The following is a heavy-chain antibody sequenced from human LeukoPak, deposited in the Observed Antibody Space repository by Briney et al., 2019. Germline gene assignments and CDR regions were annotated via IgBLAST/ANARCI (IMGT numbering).Heavy chain of an antibody. J-gene: IGHJ4*02. D-gene: IGHD6-13*01. CDR2: INPNSGGT. CDR1: GYTFTGYY. CDR3: ARALSIAAADQLSHVY. V-gene: IGHV1-2*02. Sequence: ASVKVSCKASGYTFTGYYMHWVRQAPGQGLEWMGWINPNSGGTNYAQKFQGRVTMTRDTSISTAYMELSRLRSDDTAVYYCARALSIAAADQLSHVYWGQGTLVTVSS.